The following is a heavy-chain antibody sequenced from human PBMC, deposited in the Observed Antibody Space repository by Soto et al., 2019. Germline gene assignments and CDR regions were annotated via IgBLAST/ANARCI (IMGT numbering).Heavy chain of an antibody. J-gene: IGHJ4*02. CDR1: GFTFSSYA. D-gene: IGHD3-22*01. Sequence: PGGSLRLSCAASGFTFSSYAMHWVRQAPGKGLEWVAVISYDGSNKYYADSVKGRFTISRDNSKNTLCLQMNSLRAEDTAVYYCARDHSRDYYDRDYYFDYWGQGTLVTVS. V-gene: IGHV3-30-3*01. CDR3: ARDHSRDYYDRDYYFDY. CDR2: ISYDGSNK.